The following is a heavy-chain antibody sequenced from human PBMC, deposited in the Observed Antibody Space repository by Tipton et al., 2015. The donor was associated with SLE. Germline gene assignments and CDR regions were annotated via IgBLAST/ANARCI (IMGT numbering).Heavy chain of an antibody. CDR1: GGSISSYY. CDR2: IYYSGST. V-gene: IGHV4-59*12. Sequence: TLSLTCTVSGGSISSYYWSWIRQPPGKGLEWIGYIYYSGSTNYNPSLKSRVTISVDTSKNQFSLKLTSVTAADTAVYYCARDPLRDYSGRTAPESWGQGTLVTVSS. J-gene: IGHJ5*02. CDR3: ARDPLRDYSGRTAPES. D-gene: IGHD4-23*01.